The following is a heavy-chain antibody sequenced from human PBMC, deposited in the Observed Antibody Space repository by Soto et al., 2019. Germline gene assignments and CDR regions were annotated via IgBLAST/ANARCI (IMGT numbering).Heavy chain of an antibody. CDR3: AREIRGAGRGGWFDP. V-gene: IGHV1-2*04. CDR1: GYTFTGYY. D-gene: IGHD3-10*01. Sequence: QVQLVQSGAEVKKPGASVKVSCKASGYTFTGYYLHWVRQAPGQGLEWMGWINPDSGGTNYAQKFQGWVTMTRDTSISTAYMELTRLRSDDTAFYYCAREIRGAGRGGWFDPWGQGTLVTVSS. J-gene: IGHJ5*02. CDR2: INPDSGGT.